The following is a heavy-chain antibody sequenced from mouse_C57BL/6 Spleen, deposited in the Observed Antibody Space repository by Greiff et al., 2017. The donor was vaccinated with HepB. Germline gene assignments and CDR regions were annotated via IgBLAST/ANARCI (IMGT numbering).Heavy chain of an antibody. D-gene: IGHD3-3*01. Sequence: QVQLQQSGAELVRPGTSVKVSCKASGYAFTNYLIEWVKQRPGQGLEWIGVINPGSGGTNYNEKFKGNATLTADKSSSTAYMQLSSLTSEDSAVYFCAREGDSWYFDVWGTGTTVTVSS. CDR2: INPGSGGT. CDR3: AREGDSWYFDV. J-gene: IGHJ1*03. V-gene: IGHV1-54*01. CDR1: GYAFTNYL.